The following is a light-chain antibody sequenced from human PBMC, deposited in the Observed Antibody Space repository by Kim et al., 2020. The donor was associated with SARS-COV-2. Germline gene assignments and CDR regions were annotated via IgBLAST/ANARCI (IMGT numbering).Light chain of an antibody. CDR1: SSNLGSNY. J-gene: IGLJ2*01. V-gene: IGLV1-47*01. Sequence: QQVTIPCSGSSSNLGSNYVYWYQQLPGTAPKLLIYRNNQRPSGVPDRFSGSKSGTSASLAISGLRSEDEADYYCAAWDDSLSGPGVFGGGTQLTVL. CDR3: AAWDDSLSGPGV. CDR2: RNN.